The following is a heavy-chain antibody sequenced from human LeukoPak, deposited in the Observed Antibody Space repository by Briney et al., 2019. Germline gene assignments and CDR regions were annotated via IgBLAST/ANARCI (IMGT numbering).Heavy chain of an antibody. CDR2: INPKSGGT. V-gene: IGHV1-2*02. J-gene: IGHJ4*02. CDR3: ARDNDSRDPPHFDY. Sequence: ASVKVSCKASGYSFTGYYLDWVRQAPGQGLEWMGWINPKSGGTNYARKFRGRVTLTADKSTRTAYMELSSLRSEDTAVYYCARDNDSRDPPHFDYWGQGTLVTVSS. D-gene: IGHD3-16*01. CDR1: GYSFTGYY.